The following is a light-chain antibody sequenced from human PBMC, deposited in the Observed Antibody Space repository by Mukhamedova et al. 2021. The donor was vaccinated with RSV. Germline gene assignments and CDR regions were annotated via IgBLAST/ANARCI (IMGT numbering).Light chain of an antibody. J-gene: IGKJ1*01. Sequence: IYKASSLEGGVPSRFSGRGSGTEFTLTINSLQPNDFATYYCQQYSGYPWTFGQGTTVEIK. CDR3: QQYSGYPWT. CDR2: KAS. V-gene: IGKV1-5*03.